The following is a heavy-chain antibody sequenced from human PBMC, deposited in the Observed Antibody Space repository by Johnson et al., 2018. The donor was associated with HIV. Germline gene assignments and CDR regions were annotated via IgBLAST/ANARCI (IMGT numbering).Heavy chain of an antibody. Sequence: VQLVESGGGLVQPGGSLRLSCAASGFTVSRNYMSWVRQAPGKGLEWVAVIYSGGSTYYADPVQGRFTISRDNSKNTLYLQMNSLRAEDTAVYYCARDVKVCAFDIWGQGTMVTVSS. D-gene: IGHD3-16*01. CDR2: IYSGGST. CDR3: ARDVKVCAFDI. J-gene: IGHJ3*02. CDR1: GFTVSRNY. V-gene: IGHV3-66*01.